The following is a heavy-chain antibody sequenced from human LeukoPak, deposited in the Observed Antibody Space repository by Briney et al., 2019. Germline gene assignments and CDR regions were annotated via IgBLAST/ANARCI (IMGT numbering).Heavy chain of an antibody. CDR2: IYSGGST. CDR3: ASRATVTTDRFWFDP. J-gene: IGHJ5*02. D-gene: IGHD4-11*01. V-gene: IGHV3-53*01. Sequence: GGSLRLSCAASGFTVSSNYMSWVRQAPGKGLEWVSVIYSGGSTYYADSVKGRFTISRDNSKNTLYLQMNSLRAEDTAVYYCASRATVTTDRFWFDPWGQGTLVTVSS. CDR1: GFTVSSNY.